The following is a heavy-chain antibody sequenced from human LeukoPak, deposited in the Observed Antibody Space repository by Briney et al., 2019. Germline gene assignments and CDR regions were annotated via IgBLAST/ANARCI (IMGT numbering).Heavy chain of an antibody. CDR3: VKLVGVGELFWGHFLEDF. Sequence: GGSLRLSCAASGFTFSTYNMNWVRQAPGKGLEWVSAISGSGDSTYYADSVKGRFTISRDNSKNTLYLQMNSLRAEDTAVYYCVKLVGVGELFWGHFLEDFWGQGTLVTVSS. V-gene: IGHV3-23*01. CDR1: GFTFSTYN. CDR2: ISGSGDST. D-gene: IGHD3-10*01. J-gene: IGHJ4*02.